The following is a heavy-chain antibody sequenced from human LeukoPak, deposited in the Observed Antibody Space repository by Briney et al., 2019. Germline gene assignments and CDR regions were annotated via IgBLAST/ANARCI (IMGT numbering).Heavy chain of an antibody. CDR3: ARGEVVAVAGTNY. CDR1: GYTFTGYY. V-gene: IGHV1-2*02. J-gene: IGHJ4*02. CDR2: INPNSGGT. D-gene: IGHD6-19*01. Sequence: ASVKVSCKASGYTFTGYYMHWVRQAPGQGLEWMGWINPNSGGTNYAQKFQGRVTMTRDTSISTAYMELSRLRSDGTAVYYCARGEVVAVAGTNYWGQGTLVTVSS.